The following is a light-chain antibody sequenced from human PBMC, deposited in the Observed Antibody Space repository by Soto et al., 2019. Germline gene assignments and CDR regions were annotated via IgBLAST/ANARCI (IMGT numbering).Light chain of an antibody. CDR2: GAS. J-gene: IGKJ5*01. CDR3: PHYDSLPIT. CDR1: QSVSSSY. V-gene: IGKV3-20*01. Sequence: EIVLTQSRGTLSLSPGERATLSCWSSQSVSSSYLAWYQQKPGQAPRLLIYGASSRATGIPDRFSGSGSGTDFTLTISRLEPEDFAVFYCPHYDSLPITFGQGTRLEIK.